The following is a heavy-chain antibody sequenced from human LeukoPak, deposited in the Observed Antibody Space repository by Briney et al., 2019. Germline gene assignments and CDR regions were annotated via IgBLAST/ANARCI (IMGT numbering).Heavy chain of an antibody. D-gene: IGHD3-10*01. Sequence: SETLSLACAVYGGSFSGYYWSWIRQPPGKGLEWTGEINHSGSTNYNPSLKSRVTISVDTSKNQFSLKLSSVTAADTAVYYCARPMVRVVTQNNWFDPWGQGTLVTVSS. CDR2: INHSGST. V-gene: IGHV4-34*01. J-gene: IGHJ5*02. CDR3: ARPMVRVVTQNNWFDP. CDR1: GGSFSGYY.